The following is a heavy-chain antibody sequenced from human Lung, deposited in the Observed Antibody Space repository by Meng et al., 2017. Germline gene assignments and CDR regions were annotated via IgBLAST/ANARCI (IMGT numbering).Heavy chain of an antibody. CDR3: ARDEDISAAGKLFGDY. Sequence: QVPPGHAWAWWKMPGASVKVSCKASGHPVPDYWLHLVRRAPGQGLEWVGRINPRSGDTHYAQRFQGRVTMTGDTSISTAYMELSGLRSDDTAMYYCARDEDISAAGKLFGDYWGQGTLVTVSS. V-gene: IGHV1-2*06. D-gene: IGHD6-13*01. CDR2: INPRSGDT. J-gene: IGHJ4*02. CDR1: GHPVPDYW.